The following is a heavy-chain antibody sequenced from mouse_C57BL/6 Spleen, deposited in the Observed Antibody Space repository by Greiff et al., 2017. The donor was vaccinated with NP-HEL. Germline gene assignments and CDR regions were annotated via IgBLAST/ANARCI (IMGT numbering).Heavy chain of an antibody. J-gene: IGHJ4*01. CDR2: ISSGSSTI. CDR3: ARPSYSDAMDY. Sequence: EVQRVESGGGLVKPGGSLKLSCAASGFTFSDYGMHWVRQAPEKGLEWVAYISSGSSTIYYADTVKGRFTISRDNAKNTLFLQMTSLRSEDTAMYYCARPSYSDAMDYWGQGTSVTVSS. D-gene: IGHD1-1*01. V-gene: IGHV5-17*01. CDR1: GFTFSDYG.